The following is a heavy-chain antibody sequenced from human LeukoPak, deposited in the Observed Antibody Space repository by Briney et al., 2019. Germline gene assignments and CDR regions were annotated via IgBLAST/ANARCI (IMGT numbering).Heavy chain of an antibody. CDR3: ARGMGIAVAGPYFDY. D-gene: IGHD6-19*01. CDR2: IYYSGST. Sequence: SEALSLNCTVSGGSISSYYWSWIRQPPGKGLEWIGYIYYSGSTNYNPSLKSRVTISVDTSKNQFSLKLSSVTAADTAVYYCARGMGIAVAGPYFDYWGQGTLVTVSS. J-gene: IGHJ4*02. V-gene: IGHV4-59*01. CDR1: GGSISSYY.